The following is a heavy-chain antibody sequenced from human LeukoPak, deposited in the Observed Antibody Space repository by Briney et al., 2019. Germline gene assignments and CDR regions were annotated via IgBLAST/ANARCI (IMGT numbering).Heavy chain of an antibody. V-gene: IGHV3-23*01. CDR3: AKDIIMFGADLSDNWFDP. CDR1: GFTFSSYA. J-gene: IGHJ5*02. CDR2: ISGSGGST. D-gene: IGHD3-10*02. Sequence: PGGSLRLSCAASGFTFSSYAMSWVRQAPGKGLEWVSAISGSGGSTYYADSVKGRFTISRDNSKNTLYLQMNSLRAEDTAVYYCAKDIIMFGADLSDNWFDPWGQGTLVTVSS.